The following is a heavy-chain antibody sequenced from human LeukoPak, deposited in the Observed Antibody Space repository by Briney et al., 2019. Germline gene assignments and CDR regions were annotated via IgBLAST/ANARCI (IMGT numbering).Heavy chain of an antibody. J-gene: IGHJ4*02. CDR2: ITSSSIYI. D-gene: IGHD5-24*01. Sequence: GGSLRLSCTASGFTFGDYSMSWVRQAPGKGLEWVSPITSSSIYIYYADSVKGRFTISRDNAKNSLYLQMNSLRAEDTAIYYCARATSGIRDGYNWHFDYWGQGTLVTVSS. CDR1: GFTFGDYS. CDR3: ARATSGIRDGYNWHFDY. V-gene: IGHV3-21*01.